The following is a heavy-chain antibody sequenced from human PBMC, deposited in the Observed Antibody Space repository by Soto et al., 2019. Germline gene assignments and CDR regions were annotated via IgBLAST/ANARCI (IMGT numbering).Heavy chain of an antibody. V-gene: IGHV4-31*03. Sequence: SETLSLTCTVSGGSISSGGYYWSWIRQHPGKGLEWIGYIYYSGGTYYNPSLKSRVTISVDTSKNQFSLKLSSVTAADTAVYYCARGVHPLKYNWFDPWGQGTLVTVSS. CDR2: IYYSGGT. CDR3: ARGVHPLKYNWFDP. CDR1: GGSISSGGYY. J-gene: IGHJ5*01.